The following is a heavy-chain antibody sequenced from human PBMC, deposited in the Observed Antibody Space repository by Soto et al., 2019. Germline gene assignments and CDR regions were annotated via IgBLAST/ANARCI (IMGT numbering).Heavy chain of an antibody. D-gene: IGHD6-6*01. Sequence: QVQLQESGPGLVKPSQTLSLTCTVSGGSISSGGYYWSWIRQHPGKGLEWIGYIYYSGSTYYNPPLKSRVTISVDTSKNQFSLKLSSVTAADTAVYYCARDRSSSSSVLDYWGQGTLVTVSS. CDR1: GGSISSGGYY. CDR2: IYYSGST. V-gene: IGHV4-31*03. J-gene: IGHJ4*02. CDR3: ARDRSSSSSVLDY.